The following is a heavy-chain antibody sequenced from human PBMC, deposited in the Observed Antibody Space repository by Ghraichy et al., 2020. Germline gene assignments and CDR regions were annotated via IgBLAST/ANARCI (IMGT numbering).Heavy chain of an antibody. D-gene: IGHD4-17*01. CDR1: GGSISSYY. J-gene: IGHJ5*02. CDR2: IYYSGST. CDR3: ARDRSYGVSYWFDP. V-gene: IGHV4-59*01. Sequence: SETLSLTCTVSGGSISSYYWSWIRQPPGKGLEWIGYIYYSGSTNYNPSLKSRVTISVDTSKNQFSLKLSSVTAADTAVYYCARDRSYGVSYWFDPWGQGTLVTVSS.